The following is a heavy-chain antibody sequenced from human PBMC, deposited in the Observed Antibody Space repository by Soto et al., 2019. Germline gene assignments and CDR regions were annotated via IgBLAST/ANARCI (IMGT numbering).Heavy chain of an antibody. J-gene: IGHJ6*02. D-gene: IGHD5-18*01. CDR3: SRDDRGQLGAHSYYYGMDV. V-gene: IGHV3-11*01. Sequence: QVQLVESGGGLVKPGRSLRLSCAASGFTFSDSYMSWIRQAPGKGLEWLSYISSDGTVKRYAYSVEGRFTISRDNAKNSLFLQMNSLRAEDTAVYYCSRDDRGQLGAHSYYYGMDVWGQGTTVTVSS. CDR1: GFTFSDSY. CDR2: ISSDGTVK.